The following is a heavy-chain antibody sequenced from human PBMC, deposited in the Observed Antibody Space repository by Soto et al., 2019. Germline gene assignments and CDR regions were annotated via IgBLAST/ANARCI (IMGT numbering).Heavy chain of an antibody. Sequence: QVQLQQWGAGLLKPSETLSLTCAVYGGSFSGYYWSWIRQPPGKGLEWIGEINHSGSTNYNPSLKSRVTISVDTSKNQFSLKQSSVTAADTAVYYCARGRTGVDIVATISGDAFDIWGQGTMVTVSS. CDR1: GGSFSGYY. CDR3: ARGRTGVDIVATISGDAFDI. D-gene: IGHD5-12*01. J-gene: IGHJ3*02. V-gene: IGHV4-34*01. CDR2: INHSGST.